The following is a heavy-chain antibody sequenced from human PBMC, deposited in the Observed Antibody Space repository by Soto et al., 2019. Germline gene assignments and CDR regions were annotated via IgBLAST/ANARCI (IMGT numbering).Heavy chain of an antibody. J-gene: IGHJ4*02. CDR3: ARDRDDILTGYPYPTADFDY. CDR2: ISYDGSNK. D-gene: IGHD3-9*01. V-gene: IGHV3-30-3*01. Sequence: PGGSLRLSCAASGFTFSSYAMHWVRQAPGKGLEWVAVISYDGSNKYYADSVKGRFTISRDNSKNTLYLQMNSLRAEDTAVYYCARDRDDILTGYPYPTADFDYWGQGTLVTVSS. CDR1: GFTFSSYA.